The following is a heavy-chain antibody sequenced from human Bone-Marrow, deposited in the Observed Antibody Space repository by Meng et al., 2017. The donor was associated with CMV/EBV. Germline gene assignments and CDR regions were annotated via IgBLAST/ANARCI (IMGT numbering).Heavy chain of an antibody. CDR1: GFTFRSYT. CDR3: ARIRSYFGSGFYSHDAFDI. V-gene: IGHV3-30-3*01. Sequence: GGSLRLSCAASGFTFRSYTIQWVRQAPGKGLEWVAAISSDGSKTHYADSVKGRFTISRDNSKNTLYLQMNSLRAEDTAVFFCARIRSYFGSGFYSHDAFDIWGQGTMVTGSS. D-gene: IGHD3-10*01. J-gene: IGHJ3*02. CDR2: ISSDGSKT.